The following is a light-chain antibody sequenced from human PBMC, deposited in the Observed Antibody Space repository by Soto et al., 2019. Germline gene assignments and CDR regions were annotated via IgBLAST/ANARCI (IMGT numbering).Light chain of an antibody. V-gene: IGLV2-14*01. J-gene: IGLJ2*01. CDR3: SSYTSSSPHVV. CDR1: SSDVGGYNY. Sequence: QSVMTQPASVSGSPGQSITISCSGTSSDVGGYNYVSWYQQHPGKAPKLMLYEVSNRPSGVSNRFSGSKSGNTASLTISGLQADDEADYYCSSYTSSSPHVVFGGGTKLTVL. CDR2: EVS.